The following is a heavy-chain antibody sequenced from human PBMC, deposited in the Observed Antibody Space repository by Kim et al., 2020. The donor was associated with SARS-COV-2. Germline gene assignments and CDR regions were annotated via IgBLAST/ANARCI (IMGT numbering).Heavy chain of an antibody. Sequence: NGRLTRSRDNSKNKQYLQMNSLRAEDTAVYYCAKDISYYGSGSYFAFDIWGQGTMVTVSS. D-gene: IGHD3-10*01. CDR3: AKDISYYGSGSYFAFDI. V-gene: IGHV3-23*01. J-gene: IGHJ3*02.